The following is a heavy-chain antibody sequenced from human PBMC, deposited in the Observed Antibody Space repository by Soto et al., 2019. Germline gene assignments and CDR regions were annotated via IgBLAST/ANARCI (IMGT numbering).Heavy chain of an antibody. Sequence: SETLSLTCAVSGGSISSSNWWIWVRQPPGKGLEWIGEIYHSGSTNYNPSLKSRVTISVDKSKNQFSLKLSSVTAADTAVYYCAMALAARKNYYFDYWGQGTLVTVSS. V-gene: IGHV4-4*02. D-gene: IGHD6-6*01. CDR1: GGSISSSNW. J-gene: IGHJ4*02. CDR2: IYHSGST. CDR3: AMALAARKNYYFDY.